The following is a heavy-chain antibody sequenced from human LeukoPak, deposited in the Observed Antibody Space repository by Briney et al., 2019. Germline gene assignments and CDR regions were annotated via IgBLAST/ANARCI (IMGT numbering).Heavy chain of an antibody. V-gene: IGHV4-34*01. CDR1: GGSFSGYY. D-gene: IGHD6-13*01. CDR3: AGVPGIAAAGPFDY. Sequence: SETLSLTCAVYGGSFSGYYWSWIRQPPGKGLEWIGEINHSGSTNYNPSLKSRVTISVDTSKNQFSLKLSSVTAADTAVYYCAGVPGIAAAGPFDYWGQGTLVTVSS. CDR2: INHSGST. J-gene: IGHJ4*02.